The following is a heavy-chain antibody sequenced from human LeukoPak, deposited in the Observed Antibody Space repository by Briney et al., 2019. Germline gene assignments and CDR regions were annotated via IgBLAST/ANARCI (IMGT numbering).Heavy chain of an antibody. CDR2: INHSGST. CDR1: GGSFSGYY. J-gene: IGHJ3*02. Sequence: SETLSLTCAVYGGSFSGYYWSWIRQPPGKGLEWIGEINHSGSTNYNPPLKSRVTISVDTSKNQFSLKLSSVTAADTAVYYCARGRGFGELLAFDIWGQGTMVTVSS. D-gene: IGHD3-10*01. V-gene: IGHV4-34*01. CDR3: ARGRGFGELLAFDI.